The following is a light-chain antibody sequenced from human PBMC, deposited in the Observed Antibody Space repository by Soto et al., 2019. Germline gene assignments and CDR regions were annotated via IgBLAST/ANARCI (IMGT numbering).Light chain of an antibody. J-gene: IGKJ4*01. CDR1: QGIRTD. CDR3: QQVKSYPRT. Sequence: AIHMTQSPSSLSASVGDSIIITCRASQGIRTDLGWYQQKPGKAPELLISGASDLQSGVSSRFSGRKVGTQFILTIDSLQPEDFATYYCQQVKSYPRTFGGGTKVDIK. CDR2: GAS. V-gene: IGKV1-6*01.